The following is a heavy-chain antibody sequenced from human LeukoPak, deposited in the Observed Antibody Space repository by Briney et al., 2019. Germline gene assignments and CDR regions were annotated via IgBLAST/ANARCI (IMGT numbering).Heavy chain of an antibody. CDR1: GYTVTSYG. D-gene: IGHD3-22*01. V-gene: IGHV1-18*01. J-gene: IGHJ6*02. CDR2: INAYNGNT. Sequence: ASVKVSCKASGYTVTSYGISWVRQAPGQGLEWMGWINAYNGNTNYAQRLQGRVTMTTDTSTSTAYMELRSLRSDDTAVYYCARDLEIVITGDYYYYYGMDVWGQGTTVTVSS. CDR3: ARDLEIVITGDYYYYYGMDV.